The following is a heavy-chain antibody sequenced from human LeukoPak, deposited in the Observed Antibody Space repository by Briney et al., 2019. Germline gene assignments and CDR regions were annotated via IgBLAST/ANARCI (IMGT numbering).Heavy chain of an antibody. J-gene: IGHJ3*02. V-gene: IGHV3-9*03. Sequence: GGSLRLXCAASGFTFDDYAMHWVRQAPGKGLGWVSGISWNSGSIGYADSVKGRFTISRDNAKNSLYLQMNSLRAEDMALYYCAKVRLGYSYGYGDDAFDIWGQGTMVTVSS. D-gene: IGHD5-18*01. CDR2: ISWNSGSI. CDR1: GFTFDDYA. CDR3: AKVRLGYSYGYGDDAFDI.